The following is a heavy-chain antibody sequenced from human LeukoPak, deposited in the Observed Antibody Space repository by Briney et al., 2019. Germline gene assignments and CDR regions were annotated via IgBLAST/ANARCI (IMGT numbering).Heavy chain of an antibody. D-gene: IGHD2/OR15-2a*01. CDR2: IYYSGST. J-gene: IGHJ6*02. CDR1: GGSFSGYY. V-gene: IGHV4-34*09. Sequence: SETLSLTCAVYGGSFSGYYWSWIRQPPGKGLEWIGYIYYSGSTYYNPSLKSRVTISVDTSKNQFSLKLSSVTAADTAVYYCARVTYFSLYHYGMDVWGQGTTVTVSS. CDR3: ARVTYFSLYHYGMDV.